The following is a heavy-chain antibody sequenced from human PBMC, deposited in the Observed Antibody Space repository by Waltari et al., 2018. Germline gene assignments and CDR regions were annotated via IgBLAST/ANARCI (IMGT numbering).Heavy chain of an antibody. V-gene: IGHV4-61*02. CDR1: GGSISSGSYY. CDR2: IYTSGSP. D-gene: IGHD3-3*01. J-gene: IGHJ6*02. Sequence: QVQLQESGPGLVKPSQTLSLTCTVSGGSISSGSYYWSWIRQPAGKGLEWNGRIYTSGSPNYNPSLKSRVTMSVDTSKNQFSLKLSSVTAADTAVYYCAREDYDFWSGYYTGGGNYYYYYGMDVWGQGTTVTVSS. CDR3: AREDYDFWSGYYTGGGNYYYYYGMDV.